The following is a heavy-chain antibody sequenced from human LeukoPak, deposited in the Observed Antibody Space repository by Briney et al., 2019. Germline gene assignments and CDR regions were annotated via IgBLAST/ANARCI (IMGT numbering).Heavy chain of an antibody. Sequence: SGGSLRLSCAASGFTFSGYYMSWIRQAPGKGLEWVSYISSTASMIYYADSVKGRFTISRDNAKSSPYLQMNSLRAEDTAVYYCARESGYSFNLWGQGTLVTVSS. CDR1: GFTFSGYY. J-gene: IGHJ5*02. D-gene: IGHD5-18*01. CDR2: ISSTASMI. CDR3: ARESGYSFNL. V-gene: IGHV3-11*01.